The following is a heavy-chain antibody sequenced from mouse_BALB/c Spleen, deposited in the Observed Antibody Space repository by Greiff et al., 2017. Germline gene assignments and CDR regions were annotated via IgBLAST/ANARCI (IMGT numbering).Heavy chain of an antibody. CDR2: IWAGGST. CDR1: GFSLTSYG. Sequence: VQGVESGPGLVAPSQSLSITCTVSGFSLTSYGVHWVRQPPGKGLEWLGVIWAGGSTNYNSALLSRLSISKDNSKSQVFLKMNSLQTDDTAMYYCARDPGDGYYYAMDYWGQGTSVTVSS. D-gene: IGHD2-3*01. J-gene: IGHJ4*01. V-gene: IGHV2-9*02. CDR3: ARDPGDGYYYAMDY.